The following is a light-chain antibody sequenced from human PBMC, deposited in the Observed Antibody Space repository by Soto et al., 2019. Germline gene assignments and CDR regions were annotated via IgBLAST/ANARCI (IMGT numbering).Light chain of an antibody. V-gene: IGKV3-20*01. J-gene: IGKJ5*01. CDR1: QSVTSTY. CDR2: GAS. Sequence: EIVLTQSPGTLSLSPGERATLSCRASQSVTSTYLAWYQQKPGQAPRLLIYGASSRAIGIPDRFCGSVSGSDFILTINRLEPEDFAVYYCQQYGSSHTFGQGTRLE. CDR3: QQYGSSHT.